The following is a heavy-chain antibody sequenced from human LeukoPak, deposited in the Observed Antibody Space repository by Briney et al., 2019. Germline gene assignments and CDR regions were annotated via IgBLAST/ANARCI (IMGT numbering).Heavy chain of an antibody. CDR2: IYYSGST. J-gene: IGHJ4*02. CDR1: GGSISSYY. Sequence: SETLSLTCTVSGGSISSYYWSWIRQPPGKGLEWIGYIYYSGSTNYNPSLKSRVTISVDTSKNQFSLKLSSVTAADTAVYYCARVDGTAMPYYYFDYWGQGTLVTVSS. CDR3: ARVDGTAMPYYYFDY. D-gene: IGHD5-18*01. V-gene: IGHV4-59*08.